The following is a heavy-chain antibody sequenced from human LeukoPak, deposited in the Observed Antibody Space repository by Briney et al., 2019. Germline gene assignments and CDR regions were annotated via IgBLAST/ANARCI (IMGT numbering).Heavy chain of an antibody. J-gene: IGHJ3*02. CDR1: GFTFSSYA. D-gene: IGHD6-25*01. Sequence: GGSLRLSCAASGFTFSSYAMSWVRQAPGKGLEWVSAISGSGGSTYYADSVKGRFTISRDNCKNTLYLQMNSLRAEDTAVYYCASPRAAASGAFDIWGRGTMVTVSS. V-gene: IGHV3-23*01. CDR3: ASPRAAASGAFDI. CDR2: ISGSGGST.